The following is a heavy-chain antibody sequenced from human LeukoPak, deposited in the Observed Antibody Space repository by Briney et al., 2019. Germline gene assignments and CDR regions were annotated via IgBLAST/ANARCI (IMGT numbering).Heavy chain of an antibody. Sequence: SQTLSLGCTVSGGSISSGGYYWSWIRQHPGKGLEWIGYIYYSGSTYYNPSLKSRVTISVDTSKNQFSLKLSSVTAADTAVYYCARAPYGSGAYYFDYWGQGTLVTVSS. CDR1: GGSISSGGYY. D-gene: IGHD3-10*01. J-gene: IGHJ4*02. V-gene: IGHV4-31*03. CDR3: ARAPYGSGAYYFDY. CDR2: IYYSGST.